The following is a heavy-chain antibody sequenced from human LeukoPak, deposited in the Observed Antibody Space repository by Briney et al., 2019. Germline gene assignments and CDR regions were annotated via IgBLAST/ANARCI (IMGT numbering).Heavy chain of an antibody. V-gene: IGHV4-38-2*02. CDR3: AKSERYLVFHGMDV. CDR2: IYHSGST. J-gene: IGHJ6*02. Sequence: SETLSLTCSVSGYSISSGYYWGWIRQPPGKGLEWIGGIYHSGSTYYNPSLNSRVTISVDTSKNQFSLKLSSVPAADTAAYYCAKSERYLVFHGMDVWGQGTTVTVSS. D-gene: IGHD1-14*01. CDR1: GYSISSGYY.